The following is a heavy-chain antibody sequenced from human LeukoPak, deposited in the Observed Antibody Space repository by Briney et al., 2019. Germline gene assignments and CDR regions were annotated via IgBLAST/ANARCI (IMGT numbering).Heavy chain of an antibody. D-gene: IGHD1-7*01. V-gene: IGHV3-43D*03. CDR2: ISWDGGST. CDR1: GFTFDDYA. Sequence: GGSLRLSCAASGFTFDDYAMHWVRQAPGKGLEWVSLISWDGGSTYYADSVKGRFTISRDNSKNSLYLQMNSQRAEDTALYYCAKDKGTGTRDNWFDPWGQGTLVTVSS. J-gene: IGHJ5*02. CDR3: AKDKGTGTRDNWFDP.